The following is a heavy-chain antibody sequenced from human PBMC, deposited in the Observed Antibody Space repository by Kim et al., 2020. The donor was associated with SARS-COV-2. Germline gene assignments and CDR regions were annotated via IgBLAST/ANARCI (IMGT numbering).Heavy chain of an antibody. CDR1: GFTFDDYA. CDR2: ISWNSGSI. Sequence: GGSLRLSCAASGFTFDDYAMHWVRQAPGKGLEWVSGISWNSGSIGYADSVKGRFTISRDNAKNSLYLQMNSLRAEDTALYYCAKGIIQPKRWLQTDAFDIWGQGTMVTVSS. V-gene: IGHV3-9*01. CDR3: AKGIIQPKRWLQTDAFDI. D-gene: IGHD5-12*01. J-gene: IGHJ3*02.